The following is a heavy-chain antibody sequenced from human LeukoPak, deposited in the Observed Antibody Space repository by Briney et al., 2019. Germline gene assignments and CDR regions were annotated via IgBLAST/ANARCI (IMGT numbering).Heavy chain of an antibody. V-gene: IGHV1-2*02. CDR2: INPNSGDT. Sequence: ASVKVSCKASGYTFTGYYMHWVRQAPGQGLEWMGWINPNSGDTKYAQKFQGRVTMTRDTSISTAYMELSRLRSDDTAVYYCTTQRGSYLWGTDFDYWGQGTLVTVSS. CDR1: GYTFTGYY. D-gene: IGHD3-16*01. J-gene: IGHJ4*02. CDR3: TTQRGSYLWGTDFDY.